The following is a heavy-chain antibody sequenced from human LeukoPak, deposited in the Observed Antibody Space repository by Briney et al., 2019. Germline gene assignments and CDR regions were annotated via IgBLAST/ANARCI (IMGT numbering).Heavy chain of an antibody. D-gene: IGHD6-19*01. V-gene: IGHV4-4*07. CDR2: ISSRGYT. Sequence: SETLSLTCTVSDSSVSNHWWIWIRQPAGKGLEWIGRISSRGYTNYNPSLKSRVAMSVDTSKNQFSLKLNSVTAADTAVYYCVRTMTREWGGWYDNDYWGRGTLVTVSS. CDR3: VRTMTREWGGWYDNDY. CDR1: DSSVSNHW. J-gene: IGHJ4*03.